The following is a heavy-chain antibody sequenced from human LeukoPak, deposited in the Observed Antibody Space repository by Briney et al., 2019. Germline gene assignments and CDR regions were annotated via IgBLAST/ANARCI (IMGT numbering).Heavy chain of an antibody. CDR1: GYTFTGCY. D-gene: IGHD3-22*01. J-gene: IGHJ3*02. CDR3: ARGFDYYDSSGYSLDI. Sequence: ASVKVSCKASGYTFTGCYMHWVRQAPGQGLEWMGWINPNSGGTNYAQKFQGRVTMTRDTSISTAYMELSRLRSDDTAVYYCARGFDYYDSSGYSLDIWGQGTMVTVSS. CDR2: INPNSGGT. V-gene: IGHV1-2*02.